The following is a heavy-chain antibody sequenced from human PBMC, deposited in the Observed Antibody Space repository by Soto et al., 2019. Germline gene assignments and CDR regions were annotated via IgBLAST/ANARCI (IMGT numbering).Heavy chain of an antibody. J-gene: IGHJ4*02. Sequence: PGGSLRLSCAASGFLFNSYAMSWVRQAPGKGLQWVATTSASGGNTYYADSVEGRFTVSRDFSKTTLLLQLTSLRAEDTAVYYCARDLRVGGTHYVDFDYWGQGALVTVSS. D-gene: IGHD1-26*01. CDR1: GFLFNSYA. V-gene: IGHV3-23*01. CDR3: ARDLRVGGTHYVDFDY. CDR2: TSASGGNT.